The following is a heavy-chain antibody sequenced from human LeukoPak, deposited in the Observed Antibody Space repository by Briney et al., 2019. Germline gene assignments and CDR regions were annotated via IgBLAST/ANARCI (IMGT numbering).Heavy chain of an antibody. V-gene: IGHV3-21*01. CDR1: GFTFSSYS. D-gene: IGHD6-19*01. CDR2: ISSSSSYI. Sequence: PGGSLRLSCAASGFTFSSYSMNWVRQAPGKGLEWVSSISSSSSYIYYADSVKGRFTISRDNAKNSLYLQMNSLRAEDTAVYYCARGSSGWSAGYYYGMDVWGLGTTVTVSS. J-gene: IGHJ6*02. CDR3: ARGSSGWSAGYYYGMDV.